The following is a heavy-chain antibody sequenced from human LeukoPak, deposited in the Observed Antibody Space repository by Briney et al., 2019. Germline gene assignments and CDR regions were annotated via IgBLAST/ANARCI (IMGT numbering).Heavy chain of an antibody. Sequence: GGSLRLSCTFSGLSFSDSAVTWVRQAPGKGLEWIGRTRSKVYGGTTEYAASVKGRITISRDESKSTAYLQMDSLTTEDTAVYFCARGERDFDYWGQGTLVTVSS. D-gene: IGHD3-16*01. J-gene: IGHJ4*02. CDR1: GLSFSDSA. CDR2: TRSKVYGGTT. V-gene: IGHV3-49*04. CDR3: ARGERDFDY.